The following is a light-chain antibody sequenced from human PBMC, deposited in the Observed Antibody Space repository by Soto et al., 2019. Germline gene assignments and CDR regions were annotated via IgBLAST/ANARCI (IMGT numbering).Light chain of an antibody. CDR3: QQYTTFST. Sequence: DIQMTQSPSTLSASVGDRVTITCRASQSINNWLAWYQQKPGKAPKLLIYKASTLESGVPSRFSGSGSGTEFTLSISSMQPDDFATYYCQQYTTFSTFGQGTKLEIQ. CDR2: KAS. V-gene: IGKV1-5*03. CDR1: QSINNW. J-gene: IGKJ2*01.